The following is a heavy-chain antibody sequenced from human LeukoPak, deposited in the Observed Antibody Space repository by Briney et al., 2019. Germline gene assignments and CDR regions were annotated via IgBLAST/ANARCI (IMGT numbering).Heavy chain of an antibody. J-gene: IGHJ4*02. CDR1: GFTFSNYV. Sequence: PGGSLRLSCAASGFTFSNYVMSWVRQAPGKGLEWVSDISGSGGSTHYADSVKGRFTISRENSQNTLYLQMNSLRAEDTAVYYCAKDGYDVLDYWGQGTLVTVSS. CDR2: ISGSGGST. D-gene: IGHD3-3*01. CDR3: AKDGYDVLDY. V-gene: IGHV3-23*01.